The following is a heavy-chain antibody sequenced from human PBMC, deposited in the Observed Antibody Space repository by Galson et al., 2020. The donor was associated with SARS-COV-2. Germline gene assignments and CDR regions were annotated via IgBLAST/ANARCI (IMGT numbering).Heavy chain of an antibody. CDR1: GYTFTGYY. CDR2: INPNSGAT. D-gene: IGHD6-13*01. CDR3: ATGYSSSWYLF. J-gene: IGHJ4*02. Sequence: ASVKVSCKASGYTFTGYYMHWVRQAPGQGLEWMGWINPNSGATNYAQTFQGWVTMTRDTSISTAYMELSSLRSEDTAVYYCATGYSSSWYLFWGQGILVTVSS. V-gene: IGHV1-2*04.